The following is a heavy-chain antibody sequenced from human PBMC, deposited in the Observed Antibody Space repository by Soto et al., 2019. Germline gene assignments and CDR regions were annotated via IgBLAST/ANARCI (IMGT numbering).Heavy chain of an antibody. J-gene: IGHJ3*02. Sequence: QVQLQESGPRLVKPSETLSLTCTVSGDSISSNYWSWIRQPPGKGLEWIGHIYYSGTSNYNPSLKSRVTISIDTYKSQFSLRLSSVTAADTAVYYCAREPSGVHDAFDIWGQGTMVTVSS. CDR3: AREPSGVHDAFDI. CDR1: GDSISSNY. CDR2: IYYSGTS. D-gene: IGHD3-10*01. V-gene: IGHV4-59*12.